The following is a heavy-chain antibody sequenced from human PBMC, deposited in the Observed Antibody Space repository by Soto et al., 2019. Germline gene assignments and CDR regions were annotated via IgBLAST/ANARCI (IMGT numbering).Heavy chain of an antibody. J-gene: IGHJ4*02. CDR2: TYYRSKWHN. V-gene: IGHV6-1*01. Sequence: KQSQTLSLTCVISGDSVSSNSAAWNWIRQSPSRGLEWLGRTYYRSKWHNDYAISVKSRITINPDTSKNLFSLQLNSVTPEDTAVYYCARQVGGGIDYWGQGTLVTVSS. D-gene: IGHD1-26*01. CDR1: GDSVSSNSAA. CDR3: ARQVGGGIDY.